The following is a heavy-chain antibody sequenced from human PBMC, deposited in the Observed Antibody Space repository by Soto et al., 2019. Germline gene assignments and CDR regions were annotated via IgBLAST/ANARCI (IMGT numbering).Heavy chain of an antibody. Sequence: EVQLVESGGGLVQPGGSLRLSCAASGFTFSSYWMHWVRQAPGKGLVWVSRINSDGSSTSYADSVKGRFTISRDNAKNTRYLQMNSLRAEDTAVYYCARDRGGYGYPYYFDYWGQGTLVTVSS. J-gene: IGHJ4*02. V-gene: IGHV3-74*01. D-gene: IGHD5-18*01. CDR3: ARDRGGYGYPYYFDY. CDR2: INSDGSST. CDR1: GFTFSSYW.